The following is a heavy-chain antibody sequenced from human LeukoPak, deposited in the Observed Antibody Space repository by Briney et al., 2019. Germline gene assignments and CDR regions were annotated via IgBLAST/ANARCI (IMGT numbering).Heavy chain of an antibody. V-gene: IGHV4-59*01. D-gene: IGHD3-3*01. J-gene: IGHJ4*02. Sequence: KSSETLSLTCTVSGGSISSYYWSWIRQPPGKGLEWIGYIYYSGSTNYNPSLKSRVTISVDASKNQFSLKLSSVTAADTAVYYCARAKSLTIFGVVTQYYFDYWGQGTLVTVSS. CDR2: IYYSGST. CDR3: ARAKSLTIFGVVTQYYFDY. CDR1: GGSISSYY.